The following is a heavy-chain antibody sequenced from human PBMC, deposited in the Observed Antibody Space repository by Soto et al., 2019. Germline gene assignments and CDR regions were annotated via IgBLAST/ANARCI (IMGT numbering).Heavy chain of an antibody. Sequence: SETLSLTCTVSGGSISSYYWSWIRQPPGKGLEWIGYIYYSGSTNYNPSLKSRVTISVDTSKNQFSLKLSSVTAADTAVYYCARDSGDSSGADFDYWGQGTLVTVSS. CDR2: IYYSGST. V-gene: IGHV4-59*01. D-gene: IGHD3-22*01. J-gene: IGHJ4*02. CDR3: ARDSGDSSGADFDY. CDR1: GGSISSYY.